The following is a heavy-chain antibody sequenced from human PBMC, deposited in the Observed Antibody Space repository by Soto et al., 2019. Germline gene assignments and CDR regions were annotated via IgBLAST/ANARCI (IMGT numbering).Heavy chain of an antibody. V-gene: IGHV3-30-3*01. J-gene: IGHJ3*02. CDR1: GFTFRSYT. Sequence: QVQLVESGGGVVQPGRSLRLSCAVSGFTFRSYTMHWVRQAPGRGLEWVAAVSYDGVDTYYADSVRGRFIISRDNSMNTLSLEMNSLRHDDTSTYSCAREGRGSGALDIWCQGTMITVSS. CDR3: AREGRGSGALDI. CDR2: VSYDGVDT. D-gene: IGHD5-12*01.